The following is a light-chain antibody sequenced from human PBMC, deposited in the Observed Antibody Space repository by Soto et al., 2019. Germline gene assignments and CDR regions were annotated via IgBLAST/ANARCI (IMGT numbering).Light chain of an antibody. CDR3: SSYGGSNNLV. CDR1: SSDVGGYTY. Sequence: QSALTQPASVSGSPRQSITISCTGASSDVGGYTYVSWYQQHPGKAPKLMIYEVNNRPSGVSNRFSGSKSGNTASLTVSGLQAEDEADYYCSSYGGSNNLVFGGGTKLTVL. CDR2: EVN. V-gene: IGLV2-14*01. J-gene: IGLJ2*01.